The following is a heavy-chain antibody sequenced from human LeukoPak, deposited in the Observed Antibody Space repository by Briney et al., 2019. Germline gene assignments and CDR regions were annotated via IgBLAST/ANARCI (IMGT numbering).Heavy chain of an antibody. CDR2: IYHSGTT. Sequence: SETLSLTCTVSDDPISSGAYYWSWIPLAPGKGLEWIGYIYHSGTTSYNPSLRSRVIISVDRSKNQISLSLSSVTAADTAVYYCARVKPGVVIPYSWFDPWGRGTLVTVSS. D-gene: IGHD3-3*01. CDR3: ARVKPGVVIPYSWFDP. V-gene: IGHV4-30-2*01. J-gene: IGHJ5*02. CDR1: DDPISSGAYY.